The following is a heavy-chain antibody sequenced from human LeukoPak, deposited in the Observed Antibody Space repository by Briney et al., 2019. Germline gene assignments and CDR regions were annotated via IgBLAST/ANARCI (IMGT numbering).Heavy chain of an antibody. Sequence: SETLSLTCAVYGGSFSGYYWSWIRQPPGKGPEWIGEINHSGSTNYNPSLKSRVTISVDTSKDQFSLKLSSVTAADTAVYYCARGLRLGELSAPYAFDIWGQGTMVTVSS. CDR3: ARGLRLGELSAPYAFDI. CDR1: GGSFSGYY. D-gene: IGHD3-16*02. V-gene: IGHV4-34*01. J-gene: IGHJ3*02. CDR2: INHSGST.